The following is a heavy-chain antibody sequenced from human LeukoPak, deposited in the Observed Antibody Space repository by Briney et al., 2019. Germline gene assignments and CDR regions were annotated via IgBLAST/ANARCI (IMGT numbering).Heavy chain of an antibody. J-gene: IGHJ4*02. Sequence: GASVKVSCKASGGTFSSYAISWVRQAPGQGLEWMGRIIPILGIANYAQKFQGRVTITADKSTSTAYMELSRLRSDDTAVYFCARDLGIVATIAPYFDSWGQGTLVTVSS. CDR2: IIPILGIA. CDR1: GGTFSSYA. V-gene: IGHV1-69*04. D-gene: IGHD5-12*01. CDR3: ARDLGIVATIAPYFDS.